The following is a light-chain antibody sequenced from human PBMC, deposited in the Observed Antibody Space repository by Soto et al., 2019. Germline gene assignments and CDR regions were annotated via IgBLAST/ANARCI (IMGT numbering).Light chain of an antibody. CDR3: QQYNNSPLT. CDR1: QGIRGW. V-gene: IGKV1D-16*01. J-gene: IGKJ4*01. CDR2: ATS. Sequence: DIQLTQAPSSVSASVGDSVTITCLASQGIRGWLAWYQLKTAKAPKSLLYATSTLQDGVPSRFSGNGSETEFTLTISSLQSEDIATYYCQQYNNSPLTFGGGTKVDIK.